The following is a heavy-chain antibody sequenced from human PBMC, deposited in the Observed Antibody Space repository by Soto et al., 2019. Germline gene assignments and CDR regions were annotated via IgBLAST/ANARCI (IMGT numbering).Heavy chain of an antibody. CDR3: ATSYGSGYRAFDY. Sequence: GASVKVSCKASGYTFTSYGISWVRQAPGQGLEWMGRVNPNISKSNYAQRFQGRVTMTADKSTSTAYMELSGLRSEDTAMYYCATSYGSGYRAFDYWGQGALVTVSS. V-gene: IGHV1-18*01. J-gene: IGHJ4*02. CDR2: VNPNISKS. D-gene: IGHD3-10*01. CDR1: GYTFTSYG.